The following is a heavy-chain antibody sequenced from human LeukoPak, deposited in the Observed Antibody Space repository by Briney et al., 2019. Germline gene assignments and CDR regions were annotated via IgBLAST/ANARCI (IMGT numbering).Heavy chain of an antibody. J-gene: IGHJ5*02. D-gene: IGHD4-17*01. V-gene: IGHV1-18*01. CDR3: VRDGELTVTRRWFDP. CDR2: ISVYNGDT. CDR1: GYTFTSFG. Sequence: GASVKVSCKASGYTFTSFGISWVRQAPGQGLEWMGWISVYNGDTNYDQKVQGRVTMTTDTSTSTAYMELGSLRSDDTAVYYCVRDGELTVTRRWFDPWGQGTLVTVPS.